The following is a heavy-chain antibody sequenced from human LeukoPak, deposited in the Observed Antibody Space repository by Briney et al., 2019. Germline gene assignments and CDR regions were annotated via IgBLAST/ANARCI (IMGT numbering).Heavy chain of an antibody. Sequence: PGGSLRLSCVASGFTFGSYAVSWVRQAPGKGLEWVPAISGAGGSTHYADSVKGRFTISRDNSKNKLYLQMNSLRAEDTAVYYCARRGNYPGNYFDYWGQGTLVTVSS. J-gene: IGHJ4*02. V-gene: IGHV3-23*01. D-gene: IGHD1-7*01. CDR3: ARRGNYPGNYFDY. CDR2: ISGAGGST. CDR1: GFTFGSYA.